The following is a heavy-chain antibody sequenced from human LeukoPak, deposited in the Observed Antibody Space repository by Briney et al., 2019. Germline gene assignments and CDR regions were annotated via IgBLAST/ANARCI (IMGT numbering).Heavy chain of an antibody. V-gene: IGHV1-69*13. D-gene: IGHD1-26*01. CDR2: IIPIFGTA. CDR3: AREVVGATNWFDP. Sequence: ASVKVSCKASGYTFTSYAMNWVRQAPGQGLEWMGGIIPIFGTANYAQKFQGRVTITADESTSTAYMELSSLRSEDTAVYYCAREVVGATNWFDPWGQGTLVTVSS. J-gene: IGHJ5*02. CDR1: GYTFTSYA.